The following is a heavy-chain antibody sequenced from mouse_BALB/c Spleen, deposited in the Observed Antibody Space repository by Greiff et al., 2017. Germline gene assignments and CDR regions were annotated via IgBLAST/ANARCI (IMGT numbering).Heavy chain of an antibody. Sequence: VQLQQSGPELVKPGASVKISCKASGYAFSSSWMNWVKQRPGQGLEWIGRIYPGDGDTNYNGKFKGKATLTADKSSSTAYMQLSSLTSVDSAVYFCARSENWDGMDYWGQGTAVTVSS. V-gene: IGHV1-82*01. J-gene: IGHJ4*01. CDR2: IYPGDGDT. CDR3: ARSENWDGMDY. D-gene: IGHD4-1*01. CDR1: GYAFSSSW.